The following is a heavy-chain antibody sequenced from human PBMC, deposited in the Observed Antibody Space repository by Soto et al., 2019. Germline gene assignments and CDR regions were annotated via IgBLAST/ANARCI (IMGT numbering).Heavy chain of an antibody. CDR3: ASHGGYCSSTSCYAVYYYYYMDV. J-gene: IGHJ6*03. D-gene: IGHD2-2*01. Sequence: PGGSLRLSCAASGFTFSSYAMSWVRQAPGKGLEWVSAISGSGGSTYYADSVKGRFTISRDNSKNTLYLQMNSLRAEDTAVYYCASHGGYCSSTSCYAVYYYYYMDVWGKGTTVTVSS. V-gene: IGHV3-23*01. CDR1: GFTFSSYA. CDR2: ISGSGGST.